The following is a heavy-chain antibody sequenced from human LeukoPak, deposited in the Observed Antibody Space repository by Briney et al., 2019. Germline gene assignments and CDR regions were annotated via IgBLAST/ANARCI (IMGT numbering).Heavy chain of an antibody. Sequence: SETLSLTCTVSGYSISSGYYWGWIRQPPGKGLEWIGYIYYSGSTNYNPSLKSRVTISVDTSKNQFSLKLSSVTAADTAVYYCARLSRVARFLDYWGQGTLVTVSS. D-gene: IGHD2-15*01. CDR2: IYYSGST. CDR3: ARLSRVARFLDY. V-gene: IGHV4-61*01. J-gene: IGHJ4*02. CDR1: GYSISSGYY.